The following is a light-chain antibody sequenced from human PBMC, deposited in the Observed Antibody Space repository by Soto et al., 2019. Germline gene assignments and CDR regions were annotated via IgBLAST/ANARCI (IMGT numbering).Light chain of an antibody. J-gene: IGKJ5*01. CDR1: QSVGSNY. V-gene: IGKV3-20*01. Sequence: EIVLTQSPATLSSFPGDRVTLSCRASQSVGSNYLAWYQQKPGQAPRLLIYGASSRATGIADRFSGSGSGTDFTLTISRLEPEDFALYYCQQYGYSPITFGQGTRLEIK. CDR2: GAS. CDR3: QQYGYSPIT.